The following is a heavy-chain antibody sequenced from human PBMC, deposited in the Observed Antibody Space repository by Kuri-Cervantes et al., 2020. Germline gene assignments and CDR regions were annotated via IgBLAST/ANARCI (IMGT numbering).Heavy chain of an antibody. CDR2: INSDGSST. J-gene: IGHJ5*02. CDR3: ARYGGNSISGWFDP. Sequence: GESLKISCVASGFTFSSYSMNWVRQAPGKGLEWVSRINSDGSSTSYADSVKGRFTISRDNAKNTLYPQMNSLRAEDTAVYYCARYGGNSISGWFDPWGQGTLVTVSS. V-gene: IGHV3-74*01. D-gene: IGHD4-23*01. CDR1: GFTFSSYS.